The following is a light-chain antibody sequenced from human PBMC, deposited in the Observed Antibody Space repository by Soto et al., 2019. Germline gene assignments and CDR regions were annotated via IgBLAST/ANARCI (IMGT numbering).Light chain of an antibody. V-gene: IGKV1-39*01. CDR3: QQSYSTPRT. CDR1: QSISSY. Sequence: DIQMTPSPSSLSASVGDRVTITCRARQSISSYLNWYQQKPGKAPKLLIYAASSLQSRVPSRVSGSGSWTYFSLTISSLQPEDFATYYCQQSYSTPRTFGQGTKVEIK. CDR2: AAS. J-gene: IGKJ1*01.